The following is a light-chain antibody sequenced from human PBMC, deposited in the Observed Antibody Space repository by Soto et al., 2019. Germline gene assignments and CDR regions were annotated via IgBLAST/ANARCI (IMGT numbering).Light chain of an antibody. CDR3: CSYAGTTYV. CDR2: EGT. J-gene: IGLJ1*01. V-gene: IGLV2-23*01. Sequence: QSALTQPASVSGFPGQSITISCSGTSSDVGTYNLVSWYQHLPGKAPRLMIYEGTKRPSGVSDRFSASKSGNTASLTISGLQAEDEADYYCCSYAGTTYVFGTGTKGTVL. CDR1: SSDVGTYNL.